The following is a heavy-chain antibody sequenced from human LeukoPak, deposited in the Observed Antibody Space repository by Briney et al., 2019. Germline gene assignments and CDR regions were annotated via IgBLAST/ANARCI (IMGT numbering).Heavy chain of an antibody. CDR2: ISGSGGST. J-gene: IGHJ4*02. CDR3: AKDRYRTSSTFTVNPFDY. D-gene: IGHD2-2*01. CDR1: GFTFSSYA. V-gene: IGHV3-23*01. Sequence: GGSLRLSCAASGFTFSSYAMSWVRQAPGKGLECGSAISGSGGSTYYADSVKGRFTISRDNSKNTLYLQMNSLRAGDRAVYYCAKDRYRTSSTFTVNPFDYWGQGILVTVSS.